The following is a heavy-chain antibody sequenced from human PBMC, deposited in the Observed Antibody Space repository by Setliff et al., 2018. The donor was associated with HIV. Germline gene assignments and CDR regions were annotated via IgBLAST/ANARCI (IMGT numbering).Heavy chain of an antibody. Sequence: GESLKISCTASGFTFGDYAMSWVRQAPGKGLEWVGFIRSKAYGGTTEYAASVKDRFTVSRDDSKSIAYLQINSLKTEDTAVYSRGRKFDYWGQGTLVTVSS. CDR1: GFTFGDYA. J-gene: IGHJ4*02. CDR2: IRSKAYGGTT. D-gene: IGHD1-26*01. V-gene: IGHV3-49*04. CDR3: GRKFDY.